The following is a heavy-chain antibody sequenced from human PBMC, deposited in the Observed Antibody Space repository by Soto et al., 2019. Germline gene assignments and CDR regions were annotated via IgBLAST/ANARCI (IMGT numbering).Heavy chain of an antibody. Sequence: SETLSLTCTVSGGSIISYYWSWIRQPAGKGLEWIGRIYTSGSTNYNPSLKSRVTMSVDTSKNQFSLKLSSVTAADTAVYYCAREGSYSAYNFAHGIQLWSFDFWGQGALVTVSS. CDR2: IYTSGST. D-gene: IGHD5-12*01. J-gene: IGHJ4*02. V-gene: IGHV4-4*07. CDR1: GGSIISYY. CDR3: AREGSYSAYNFAHGIQLWSFDF.